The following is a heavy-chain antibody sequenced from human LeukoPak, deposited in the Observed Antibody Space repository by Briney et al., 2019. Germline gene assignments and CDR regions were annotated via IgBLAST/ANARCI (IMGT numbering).Heavy chain of an antibody. CDR3: ARGRGLRLLGYYYDY. CDR1: GGSFSGYC. CDR2: ITFGGNT. Sequence: PSETLSLTCAVSGGSFSGYCWTWIRQAPGKGLEWIGEITFGGNTNFNPSLQSRVTISIDPSKTQFSLELGSVTAADSAVYYCARGRGLRLLGYYYDYWGQGILVTASS. J-gene: IGHJ4*02. V-gene: IGHV4-34*01. D-gene: IGHD2-8*02.